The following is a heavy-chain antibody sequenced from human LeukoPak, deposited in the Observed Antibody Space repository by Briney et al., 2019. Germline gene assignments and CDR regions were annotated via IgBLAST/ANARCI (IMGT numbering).Heavy chain of an antibody. CDR3: ASMRAGYSYGFY. D-gene: IGHD5-18*01. Sequence: SETLSLTCTVSGGSISSSSYYWGWIRQPPGKGLEWIGSICYSGSTYYNPSLKSRVTISEDTSKNQFSLKQSSVTAADTAVYYCASMRAGYSYGFYWGQGTLVTVSS. CDR2: ICYSGST. CDR1: GGSISSSSYY. V-gene: IGHV4-39*01. J-gene: IGHJ4*02.